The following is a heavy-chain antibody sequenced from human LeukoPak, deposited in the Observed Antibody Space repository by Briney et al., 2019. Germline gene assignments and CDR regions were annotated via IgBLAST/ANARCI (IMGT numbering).Heavy chain of an antibody. D-gene: IGHD3-10*01. CDR1: GFTFSNHW. CDR2: IRSRGEGGTT. Sequence: GGSLRLSCAASGFTFSNHWMSWVRQAPGKGLEWLGFIRSRGEGGTTEYAASVNGRFTISRDESKGIAYLQMNSLKTEDTAVYYCTREGENYGNDYWGHGTLVTVSS. J-gene: IGHJ4*01. V-gene: IGHV3-49*04. CDR3: TREGENYGNDY.